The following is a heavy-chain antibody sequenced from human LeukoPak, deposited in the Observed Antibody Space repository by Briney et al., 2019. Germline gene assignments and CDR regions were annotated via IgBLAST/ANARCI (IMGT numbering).Heavy chain of an antibody. CDR2: IYYSGST. CDR1: GGSISSSGLH. Sequence: SETLSLTCTVSGGSISSSGLHWGWIRQPPGKGLEWIGSIYYSGSTYYNPSLKSRVTISVDTSKNQFSLKLSSVTAADTAVYYCASVPRIPDIDYWGQGTLVTVSS. D-gene: IGHD2-2*02. V-gene: IGHV4-39*01. J-gene: IGHJ4*02. CDR3: ASVPRIPDIDY.